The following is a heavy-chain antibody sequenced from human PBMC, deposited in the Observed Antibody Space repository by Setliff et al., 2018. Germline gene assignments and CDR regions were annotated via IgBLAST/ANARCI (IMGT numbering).Heavy chain of an antibody. CDR3: VRDPPGSGFAFES. J-gene: IGHJ4*02. CDR1: GFTFSSYR. V-gene: IGHV3-33*08. D-gene: IGHD6-19*01. Sequence: TGGSLRLSCAASGFTFSSYRMHWVRQAPGKGLEWVAVIWDDGGNKYHADSVKGRFTISRDNSRDTLYLQMNNLRVEDTAVYYCVRDPPGSGFAFESWGQGTLVTVSS. CDR2: IWDDGGNK.